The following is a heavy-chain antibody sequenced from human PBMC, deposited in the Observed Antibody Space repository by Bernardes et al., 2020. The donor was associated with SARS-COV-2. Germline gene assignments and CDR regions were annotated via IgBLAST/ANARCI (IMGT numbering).Heavy chain of an antibody. CDR1: GYTFPAYL. V-gene: IGHV1-2*02. CDR3: ARTRTTISTTGIPVDY. D-gene: IGHD2-21*02. CDR2: INPNTGGT. J-gene: IGHJ4*02. Sequence: ASVKVSCKASGYTFPAYLIHWVRQAPGQRLEWMGWINPNTGGTNYVQKFQGRVTMTRDTSITTAYMELSWLGSDDTAIYYCARTRTTISTTGIPVDYWGQGTLVTVSS.